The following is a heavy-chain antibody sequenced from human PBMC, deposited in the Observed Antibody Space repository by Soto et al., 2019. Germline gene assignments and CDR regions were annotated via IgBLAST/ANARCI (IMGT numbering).Heavy chain of an antibody. CDR2: ISMYNGAT. Sequence: VQVVQSGGEVKKPGASVKVSCTASGNTLTYYGFSWVRQAAGQGLEWVGYISMYNGATVYEGRFQDRLTMTRDTSTTTAYMELRSLRSVDTAVYYCARVGGGREDYSYAYWGPGTRVTVSS. CDR3: ARVGGGREDYSYAY. D-gene: IGHD4-4*01. V-gene: IGHV1-18*01. CDR1: GNTLTYYG. J-gene: IGHJ4*02.